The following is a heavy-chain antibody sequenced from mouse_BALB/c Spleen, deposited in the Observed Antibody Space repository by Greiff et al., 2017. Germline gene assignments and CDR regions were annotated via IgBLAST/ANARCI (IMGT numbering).Heavy chain of an antibody. J-gene: IGHJ4*01. D-gene: IGHD1-1*02. CDR1: GFNIKDTY. CDR2: IDPANGNT. Sequence: EVQLQQSGAELVKPGASVKLSCTASGFNIKDTYMHWVKQRPEQGLEWIGRIDPANGNTKYDPKFQGKATITADTSSNTAYLQLSSLTSEDTAVYYCAREGYYGSYVPYYAMDYWGQGTSVTVSS. V-gene: IGHV14-3*02. CDR3: AREGYYGSYVPYYAMDY.